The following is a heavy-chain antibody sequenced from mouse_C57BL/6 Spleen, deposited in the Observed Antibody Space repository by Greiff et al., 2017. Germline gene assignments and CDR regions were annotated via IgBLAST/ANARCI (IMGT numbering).Heavy chain of an antibody. Sequence: EVQLVESGGGLVKPGGSLKLSCAASGFTFSSYAMSWVRQTPEKRLEWVATISAGGSYTYYPDNVKGRFTISRDNAKNNLYLQMSHLTSEDTAMYYGARDQGLRIFDYWGQGTTLTVSS. CDR3: ARDQGLRIFDY. J-gene: IGHJ2*01. D-gene: IGHD1-1*01. CDR2: ISAGGSYT. V-gene: IGHV5-4*01. CDR1: GFTFSSYA.